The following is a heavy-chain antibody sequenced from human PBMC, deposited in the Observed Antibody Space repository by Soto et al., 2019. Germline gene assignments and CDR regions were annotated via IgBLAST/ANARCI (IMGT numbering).Heavy chain of an antibody. V-gene: IGHV3-9*01. CDR2: ISWNSGSI. J-gene: IGHJ4*02. D-gene: IGHD3-10*01. CDR1: GFTFDDYA. CDR3: AKAPARYYGSGSLDY. Sequence: EVQLVESGGGLVQPGRSLRLSCAASGFTFDDYAMHWVRQAPGKGLEWVSGISWNSGSIGYADSVKGRFTISRDNAKNSLYLQMNSLRAEDTALYYYAKAPARYYGSGSLDYWGQGTLVTVSS.